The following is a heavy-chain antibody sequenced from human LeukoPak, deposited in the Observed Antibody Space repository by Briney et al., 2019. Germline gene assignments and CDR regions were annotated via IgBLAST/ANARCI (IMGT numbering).Heavy chain of an antibody. V-gene: IGHV6-1*01. CDR2: TYYRSKWYN. CDR1: GDSVSSNSAA. CDR3: ARDLGVYSSGWLDYYYYGMDV. Sequence: SQTLSLTCAISGDSVSSNSAAWNWIRQSPSRGLEWLGRTYYRSKWYNDYAVSVESRITINPDTSKNQFSLQLNSVTPEDTAVYYCARDLGVYSSGWLDYYYYGMDVWGQGTTVTVSS. D-gene: IGHD6-19*01. J-gene: IGHJ6*02.